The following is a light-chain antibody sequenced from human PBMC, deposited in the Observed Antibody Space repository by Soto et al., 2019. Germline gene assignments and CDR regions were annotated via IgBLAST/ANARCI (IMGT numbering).Light chain of an antibody. CDR3: QQCYMGWT. Sequence: DIQMTQSPSTLSASLGDRVTITCRAGQSIGRFLAWYQHQPGKAPKLLIYDASTLESGVPSRFSGTGSGTEFTFSITSLQPEDFGTYYCQQCYMGWTFGQGTKVDI. J-gene: IGKJ1*01. V-gene: IGKV1-5*01. CDR2: DAS. CDR1: QSIGRF.